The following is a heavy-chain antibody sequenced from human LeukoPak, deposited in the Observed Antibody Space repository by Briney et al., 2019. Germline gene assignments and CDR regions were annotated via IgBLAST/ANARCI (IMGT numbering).Heavy chain of an antibody. Sequence: SETLSLTCTVSGGSISSGGYYWSWIRQPPGKGLEWIGEINHSGSTNYNPSLKSRVTISVDTSKNQFSLKLSSVTAADTAVYYCARARTTGLADVWGQGTTVTVSS. J-gene: IGHJ6*02. CDR2: INHSGST. V-gene: IGHV4-39*07. CDR1: GGSISSGGYY. D-gene: IGHD1-1*01. CDR3: ARARTTGLADV.